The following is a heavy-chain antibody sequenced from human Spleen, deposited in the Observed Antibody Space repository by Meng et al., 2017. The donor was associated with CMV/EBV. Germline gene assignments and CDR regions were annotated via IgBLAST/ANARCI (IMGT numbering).Heavy chain of an antibody. Sequence: GSLRLSCAASGFTFSSYAMSWVRQAPGKGLEWIGSIYYSGSTYYNPSLKSRVTISVDTSKNQFSLKLSPVTAADTAVYYCARGVGASPIGYWGQGTLVTVSS. D-gene: IGHD1-26*01. V-gene: IGHV4-39*07. J-gene: IGHJ4*02. CDR2: IYYSGST. CDR1: GFTFSSYA. CDR3: ARGVGASPIGY.